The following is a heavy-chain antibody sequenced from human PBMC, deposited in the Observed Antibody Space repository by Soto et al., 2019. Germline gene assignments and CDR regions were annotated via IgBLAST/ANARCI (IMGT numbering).Heavy chain of an antibody. V-gene: IGHV1-3*01. CDR2: INAGNGNT. Sequence: ASVKVSCKASGYTFTNYAIHWVRQAPGQRLEWMGWINAGNGNTKYSQKFQGRVTITRDTSASTAYMELSSLRSEDTAVYYCARGFPLWFDPGGQGTLVTVSS. CDR3: ARGFPLWFDP. CDR1: GYTFTNYA. J-gene: IGHJ5*02. D-gene: IGHD3-16*02.